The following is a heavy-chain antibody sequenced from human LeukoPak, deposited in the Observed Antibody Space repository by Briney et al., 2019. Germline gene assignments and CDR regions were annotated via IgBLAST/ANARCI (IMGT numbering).Heavy chain of an antibody. CDR3: ARVEYGDYARGYYYGMDA. D-gene: IGHD4-17*01. CDR1: GGTFSSYA. J-gene: IGHJ6*02. Sequence: GASVKVSCKASGGTFSSYAISWVRQAPGQGLEWMGGIIPIFGTANYAQKFQGRVTITADESTSTAYMELSSLRSEDTAVYYCARVEYGDYARGYYYGMDAWGQGTTVTVSS. CDR2: IIPIFGTA. V-gene: IGHV1-69*13.